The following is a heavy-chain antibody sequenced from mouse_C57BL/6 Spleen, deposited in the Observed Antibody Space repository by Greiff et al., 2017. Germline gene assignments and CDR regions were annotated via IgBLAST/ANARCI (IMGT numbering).Heavy chain of an antibody. D-gene: IGHD2-3*01. J-gene: IGHJ4*01. Sequence: VQLQQSGPELVKPGASVKISCKASGYAFSSSWMNWVKQRPGKGLEWIGRIYPGDGDTNYNGKFKGKATLTADKSSSTAYMQLSSLTSEDSAVYFCARSDDGYYNNAMDYWGQGTSVTVSS. CDR2: IYPGDGDT. CDR3: ARSDDGYYNNAMDY. CDR1: GYAFSSSW. V-gene: IGHV1-82*01.